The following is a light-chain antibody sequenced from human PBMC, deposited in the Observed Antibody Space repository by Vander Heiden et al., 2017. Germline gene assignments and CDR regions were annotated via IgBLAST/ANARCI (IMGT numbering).Light chain of an antibody. CDR3: AGWDDSLNGPV. J-gene: IGLJ2*01. CDR2: SNT. V-gene: IGLV1-44*01. CDR1: SSTDGSKT. Sequence: HSVLPPPPSASATPGQRVPVSFAGSSSTDGSKTVNWYQKPPGTAPKLLIDSNTQRPSGVHDRLAGSKSGTAASPAISGVQAEDEAEYYCAGWDDSLNGPVVGGGTKLTVL.